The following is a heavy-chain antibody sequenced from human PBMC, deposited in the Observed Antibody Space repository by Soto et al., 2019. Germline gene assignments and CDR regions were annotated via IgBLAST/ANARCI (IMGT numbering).Heavy chain of an antibody. D-gene: IGHD6-13*01. CDR1: GGSISSYY. CDR2: IYYSGST. CDR3: ARLYRRSWFDY. V-gene: IGHV4-59*08. Sequence: SDTLSLTCTVSGGSISSYYWSWIRQPPGKGLEWIGYIYYSGSTNYNPSLKSRVTISVDTSKNQFSLKLSSVTAADTAVYYCARLYRRSWFDYWGQGTLVTVSS. J-gene: IGHJ4*02.